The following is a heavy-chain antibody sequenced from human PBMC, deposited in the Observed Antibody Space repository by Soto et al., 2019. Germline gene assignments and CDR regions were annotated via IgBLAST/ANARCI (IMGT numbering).Heavy chain of an antibody. CDR3: AREIVVPAANWFDP. J-gene: IGHJ5*02. CDR2: IIISSSTF. D-gene: IGHD2-2*01. V-gene: IGHV3-48*01. CDR1: GFTFSSYS. Sequence: PGGSLRLSCAASGFTFSSYSMNWVRQAPGKGLEWVSYIIISSSTFYYADSVKGRFTISRDNAKNSLYLQMNSLRAEDTAVYYCAREIVVPAANWFDPWGQGTLVTVSS.